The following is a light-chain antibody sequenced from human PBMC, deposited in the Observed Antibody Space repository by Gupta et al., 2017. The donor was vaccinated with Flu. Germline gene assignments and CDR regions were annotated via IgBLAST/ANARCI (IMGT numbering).Light chain of an antibody. CDR2: DVT. CDR1: SSDIGSYNY. J-gene: IGLJ2*01. CDR3: SACTSTSTLV. Sequence: QSALTQPTSESGSPGQSITISCTGTSSDIGSYNYVSWYQQHPGQAPKLLIYDVTNRPSGVSNRFSGSKSGDTASLTISGLQAEDEADYYCSACTSTSTLVFGGGTKLTVL. V-gene: IGLV2-14*01.